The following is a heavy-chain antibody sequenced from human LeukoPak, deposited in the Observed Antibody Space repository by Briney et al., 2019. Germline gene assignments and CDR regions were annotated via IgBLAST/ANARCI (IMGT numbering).Heavy chain of an antibody. CDR3: ARAYYYPSGSYYLHFDY. D-gene: IGHD3-10*01. CDR1: GFTFSSYA. J-gene: IGHJ4*02. V-gene: IGHV3-23*01. CDR2: IGGSGVVT. Sequence: PGGSLRLSCAGFGFTFSSYAMSWVRQAPGKGLEGVSSIGGSGVVTTNADSVKGRFTISRDNSKNTLYLQMNSLRAEDTAVYYCARAYYYPSGSYYLHFDYWGQGTLVTVSS.